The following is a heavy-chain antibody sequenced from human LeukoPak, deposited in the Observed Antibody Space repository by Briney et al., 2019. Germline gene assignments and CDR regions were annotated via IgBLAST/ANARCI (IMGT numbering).Heavy chain of an antibody. V-gene: IGHV3-30*18. J-gene: IGHJ6*03. D-gene: IGHD1-14*01. CDR1: GFTFSRYD. CDR2: ISYDGSNK. Sequence: GGSLRLSCAASGFTFSRYDMHWVRQAPGKGLEWVAVISYDGSNKYYADSVKGRFTISRDNSKNTLYLQMNSLRAEDTAVYYCAKDEPPFPAYMDVWGKGTTVTVSS. CDR3: AKDEPPFPAYMDV.